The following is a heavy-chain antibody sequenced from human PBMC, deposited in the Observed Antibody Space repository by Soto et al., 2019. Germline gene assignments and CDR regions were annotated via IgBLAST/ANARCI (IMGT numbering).Heavy chain of an antibody. CDR1: GFTFSNYC. Sequence: AGGSLRLSCAASGFTFSNYCISWVRQAPGKGLEWVSTFGSSGNTYYADSVKGRFTIYRDNSRNTLYLQMSSLRAEDTAIYYCAKRGEKTGRHFDCCGRGTLVTLSS. J-gene: IGHJ4*02. CDR3: AKRGEKTGRHFDC. D-gene: IGHD3-10*01. CDR2: FGSSGNT. V-gene: IGHV3-23*01.